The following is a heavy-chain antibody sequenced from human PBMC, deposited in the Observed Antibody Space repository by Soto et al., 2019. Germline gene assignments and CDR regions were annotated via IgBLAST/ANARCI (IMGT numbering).Heavy chain of an antibody. V-gene: IGHV1-24*01. CDR3: ATTNRAHYYGSGSYYDY. Sequence: ASVKVSCKVSGYTLTDLSMHWVRQAPGKGLEWMGGFDPEDGETIYAQKFQGRVTMTEDTSTDTAYMELSSLRSEDTAVYYCATTNRAHYYGSGSYYDYWGQGTLVTVSS. J-gene: IGHJ4*02. CDR2: FDPEDGET. D-gene: IGHD3-10*01. CDR1: GYTLTDLS.